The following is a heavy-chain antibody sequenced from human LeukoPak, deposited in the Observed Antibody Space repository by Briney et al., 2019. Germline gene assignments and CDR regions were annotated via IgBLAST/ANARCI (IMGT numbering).Heavy chain of an antibody. CDR3: AELGITMIGGV. D-gene: IGHD3-10*02. CDR2: ISSISTI. CDR1: GFTFSRNN. J-gene: IGHJ6*04. V-gene: IGHV3-48*03. Sequence: GGSLRLSCATSGFTFSRNNMNWVRQAPGKGLEWVSYISSISTIYYADSVKGRFTISRDNAKNSLYLQMNSLRAEDTAVYYCAELGITMIGGVWGKGTTVTISS.